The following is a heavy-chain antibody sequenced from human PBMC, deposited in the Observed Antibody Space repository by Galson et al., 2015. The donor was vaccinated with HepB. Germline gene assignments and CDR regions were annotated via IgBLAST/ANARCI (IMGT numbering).Heavy chain of an antibody. CDR2: INPSGGST. D-gene: IGHD6-19*01. CDR1: GYTFTSYY. Sequence: SVKVSCKASGYTFTSYYMHWVRQAPGQGLEWTGIINPSGGSTSYAQKFQGRVTMTRDTSTSTVYMELSSLRSEDTAVYYCARVRQWLFYFDYWGQGTLVTVSS. J-gene: IGHJ4*02. V-gene: IGHV1-46*03. CDR3: ARVRQWLFYFDY.